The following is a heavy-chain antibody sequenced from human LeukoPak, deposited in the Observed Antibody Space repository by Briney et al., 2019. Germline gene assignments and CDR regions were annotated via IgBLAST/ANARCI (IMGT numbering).Heavy chain of an antibody. V-gene: IGHV4-59*02. CDR1: GGSVRSYY. J-gene: IGHJ3*02. CDR2: IHNTGST. CDR3: VRDWEGFNFDI. D-gene: IGHD1-26*01. Sequence: PSETLSLTCTVSGGSVRSYYWSWIRQPPGEGLEWIAYIHNTGSTNYNPSLKSRVTISLDTSKDEFSLKLTSVTAADTAVHYCVRDWEGFNFDIWGQGTMVTVSS.